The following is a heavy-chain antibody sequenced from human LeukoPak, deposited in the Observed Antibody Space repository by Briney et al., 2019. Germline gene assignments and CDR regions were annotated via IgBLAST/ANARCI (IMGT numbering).Heavy chain of an antibody. CDR1: GFMFASYE. Sequence: GGSLRLSCVGSGFMFASYEMTWVRQAPGKGLEWLAYISSGGGGKTHYADSVKGRFTISRDNAGKSVYLQMNSLRADDTAIYYCARDIRPYDIGYGLDVWGQGTTVTVSS. J-gene: IGHJ6*02. CDR3: ARDIRPYDIGYGLDV. CDR2: ISSGGGGKT. D-gene: IGHD1-1*01. V-gene: IGHV3-48*03.